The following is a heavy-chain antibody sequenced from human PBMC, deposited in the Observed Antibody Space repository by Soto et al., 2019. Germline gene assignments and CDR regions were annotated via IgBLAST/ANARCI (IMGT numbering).Heavy chain of an antibody. CDR2: ISYDGSNK. V-gene: IGHV3-30*18. Sequence: QVQLVESGGGVVQPGRSLRLSCAASGFTFSSYGMHWVRQAPGKGLEWVAVISYDGSNKYYADSVKGRFTISRDNSKNTLYLQMNSLRAEDTAVYYCAKESSGWYRGGPPYFDYWGQGTLVTVSS. J-gene: IGHJ4*02. D-gene: IGHD6-19*01. CDR1: GFTFSSYG. CDR3: AKESSGWYRGGPPYFDY.